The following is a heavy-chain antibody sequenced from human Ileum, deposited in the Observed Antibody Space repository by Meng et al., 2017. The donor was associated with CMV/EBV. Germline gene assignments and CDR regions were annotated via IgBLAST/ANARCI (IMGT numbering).Heavy chain of an antibody. CDR3: AKAVGTHYTYDIVVVPAAIRYYYYGMAV. CDR1: GFTFDDYA. D-gene: IGHD2-2*01. V-gene: IGHV3-43D*03. J-gene: IGHJ6*01. Sequence: GESLKISCAASGFTFDDYAMHWVRQAPGKGLEWVSLISWDGGSTYYADSVKGRFTISRDNSKNSLYLQMNSLRAEDTALYYCAKAVGTHYTYDIVVVPAAIRYYYYGMAVWGQGNTV. CDR2: ISWDGGST.